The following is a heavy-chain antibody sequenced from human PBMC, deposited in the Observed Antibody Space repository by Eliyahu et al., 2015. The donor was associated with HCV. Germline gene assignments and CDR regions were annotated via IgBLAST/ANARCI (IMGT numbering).Heavy chain of an antibody. V-gene: IGHV3-9*01. CDR2: ISWNSGSI. D-gene: IGHD6-6*01. Sequence: EVQLVESGGGLVQPGRSLRLSCAASGFTFDDYAMHWVRQAPGKGLGWVSGISWNSGSIGYADSVKGRFTISRDNTKNSLYLQMNSLRAEDTALYYCAKGKYSSSSHTAGHDYWGQGTLVTVSS. CDR1: GFTFDDYA. J-gene: IGHJ4*02. CDR3: AKGKYSSSSHTAGHDY.